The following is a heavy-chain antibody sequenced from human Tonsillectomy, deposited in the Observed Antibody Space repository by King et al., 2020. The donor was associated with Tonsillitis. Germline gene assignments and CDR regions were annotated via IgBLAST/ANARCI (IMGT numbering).Heavy chain of an antibody. CDR3: ARFTVTTSRFDP. J-gene: IGHJ5*02. D-gene: IGHD4-17*01. CDR2: IYHSGST. CDR1: GGSISSGGYS. Sequence: QLQESGSGLVKPSQTLSLTCAVSGGSISSGGYSWSWIRQPPGKGLEWIGYIYHSGSTYYNPSLKSRVTLSVDRSKNQFSLKLSSVTAADTAVYYCARFTVTTSRFDPWGEGTLVTVSS. V-gene: IGHV4-30-2*01.